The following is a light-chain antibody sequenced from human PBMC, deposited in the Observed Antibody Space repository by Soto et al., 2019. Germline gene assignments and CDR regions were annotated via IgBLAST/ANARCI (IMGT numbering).Light chain of an antibody. Sequence: EIVMTQSPATLSVSPGERATLSCRASQSVGSNLAWYQQKPGQAPRLLIYGASSRATGIPARFSGSGSGTGFTLTISSLQSEDFAVYSCQQYNNWPITFGQGTRLEIK. CDR1: QSVGSN. CDR2: GAS. CDR3: QQYNNWPIT. J-gene: IGKJ5*01. V-gene: IGKV3-15*01.